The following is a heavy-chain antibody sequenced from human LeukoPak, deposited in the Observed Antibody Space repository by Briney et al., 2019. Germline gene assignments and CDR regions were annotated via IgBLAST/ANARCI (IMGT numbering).Heavy chain of an antibody. Sequence: GESLKISCQGSAYTFSTYWIGWVRQMPGKGLEWMAVIYPGDSRTRYNPSFQGQVTISADKSISTAYLQWSSLKASDTAMYYCACRKFSSLWFDPWGQGTLVTVSS. CDR3: ACRKFSSLWFDP. J-gene: IGHJ5*02. D-gene: IGHD1-14*01. V-gene: IGHV5-51*01. CDR2: IYPGDSRT. CDR1: AYTFSTYW.